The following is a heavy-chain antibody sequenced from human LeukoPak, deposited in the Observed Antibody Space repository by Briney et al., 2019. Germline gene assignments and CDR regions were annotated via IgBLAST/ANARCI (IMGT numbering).Heavy chain of an antibody. J-gene: IGHJ3*02. CDR3: AKGGTGINDAFDI. CDR1: GFTFDDYT. CDR2: INWDGGSA. V-gene: IGHV3-43*01. D-gene: IGHD1-26*01. Sequence: GGSLRLSCAASGFTFDDYTMHWVRQAPGKGLEWVSLINWDGGSAYYADSVKGRFTISRDNSKNSLYLQMNSLRSEDTALYYCAKGGTGINDAFDIWGQGTLVTVSS.